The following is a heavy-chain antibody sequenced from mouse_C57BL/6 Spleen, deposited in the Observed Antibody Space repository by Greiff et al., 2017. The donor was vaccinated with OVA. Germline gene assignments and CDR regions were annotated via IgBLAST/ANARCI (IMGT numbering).Heavy chain of an antibody. J-gene: IGHJ4*01. Sequence: LQESGPELVKPGASVKISCKASGYAFSSSWMNWVKQRPGKGLEWIGRIYPGDGDTNYNGKFKGKATLTADKSSSTAYMQLSSLTSEDSAVYFCARWGLEYAMDYWGQGTSVTVSS. CDR2: IYPGDGDT. D-gene: IGHD3-3*01. V-gene: IGHV1-82*01. CDR1: GYAFSSSW. CDR3: ARWGLEYAMDY.